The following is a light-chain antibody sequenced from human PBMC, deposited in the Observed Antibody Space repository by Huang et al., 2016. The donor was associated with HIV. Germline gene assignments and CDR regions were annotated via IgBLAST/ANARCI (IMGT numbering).Light chain of an antibody. J-gene: IGKJ2*01. CDR1: QTVSSN. Sequence: EIVMTQSPATLSVSPGERATLSCRASQTVSSNLAWYQQKPGQAPRLLIYAASTRATDIPARFSGSGSGTEFTLTISSLQSEDFAVYYCQHYRVWPPVYPFGQGTKLEIK. CDR2: AAS. V-gene: IGKV3-15*01. CDR3: QHYRVWPPVYP.